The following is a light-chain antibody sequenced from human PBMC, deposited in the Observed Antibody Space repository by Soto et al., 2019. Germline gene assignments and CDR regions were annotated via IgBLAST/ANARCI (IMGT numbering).Light chain of an antibody. CDR3: QQYATSPRT. CDR2: DTS. Sequence: EIVLTQSPGTLSLSPGERATLSCRASQTVDSSYLAWYQQKPGQAPRLVIYDTSSRATGIPDRFSGSGSGTGFTLTITRLEPEDFAVYYCQQYATSPRTFVQGTKVEIK. J-gene: IGKJ1*01. CDR1: QTVDSSY. V-gene: IGKV3-20*01.